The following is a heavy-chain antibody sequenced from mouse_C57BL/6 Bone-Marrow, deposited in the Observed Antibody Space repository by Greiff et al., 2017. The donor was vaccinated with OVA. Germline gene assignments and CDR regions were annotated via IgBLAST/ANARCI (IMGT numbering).Heavy chain of an antibody. Sequence: QVQLQQPGAELVKPGASVKVSCKASGYTFTSYWMHWVKQRPGQGLEWFGRIHPSDSDTNYNQKFKGKATLTVDKSSSTAYMQLSSLTSEDSAVYYCAIRGMYYGSSFDYWGQGTTLTVSS. CDR3: AIRGMYYGSSFDY. CDR2: IHPSDSDT. J-gene: IGHJ2*01. CDR1: GYTFTSYW. V-gene: IGHV1-74*01. D-gene: IGHD1-1*01.